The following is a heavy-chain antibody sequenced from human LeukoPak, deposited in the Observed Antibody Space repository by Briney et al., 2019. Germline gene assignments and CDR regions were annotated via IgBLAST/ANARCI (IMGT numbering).Heavy chain of an antibody. CDR3: ARDLSLWFGELIDY. V-gene: IGHV3-33*01. D-gene: IGHD3-10*01. CDR1: GFTFSSYG. J-gene: IGHJ4*02. CDR2: IWYDGSNK. Sequence: PGGSLRLSCAASGFTFSSYGMHWVRQAPGKGLEWVAVIWYDGSNKYYADSVKGRFNISRDNSKNTLYLQMNSLRAEDTAVYYCARDLSLWFGELIDYWGQGTLVTVSS.